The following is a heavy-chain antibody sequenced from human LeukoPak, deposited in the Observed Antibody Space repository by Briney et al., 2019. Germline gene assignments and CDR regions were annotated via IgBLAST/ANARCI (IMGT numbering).Heavy chain of an antibody. CDR1: GDSIRSYH. CDR2: THYSGSG. CDR3: ARDGVNYGSGSYFDF. V-gene: IGHV4-59*01. D-gene: IGHD3-10*01. Sequence: PSETLSLTCTVSGDSIRSYHWNWIRQPPGKGLEWIGSTHYSGSGNHNPSLKSRLTISVDTSKNQVSLKLSSVTAADTAVCYCARDGVNYGSGSYFDFWGQGTLVTVSS. J-gene: IGHJ4*02.